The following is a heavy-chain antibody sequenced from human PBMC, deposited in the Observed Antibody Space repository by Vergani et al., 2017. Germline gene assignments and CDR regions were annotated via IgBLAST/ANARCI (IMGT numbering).Heavy chain of an antibody. J-gene: IGHJ4*02. Sequence: QVQLVQSGAEVKKPGSSVKVSCKASGGTFSSYTISWVRQAPGQGLEWMGRIIPILGIANYAQKFQGRVTITPDKSTNTAYMELSSLRPEDTAVYYCARGDLEAKRDYYFDYWGQGTLVTVSS. V-gene: IGHV1-69*02. D-gene: IGHD2-21*01. CDR3: ARGDLEAKRDYYFDY. CDR2: IIPILGIA. CDR1: GGTFSSYT.